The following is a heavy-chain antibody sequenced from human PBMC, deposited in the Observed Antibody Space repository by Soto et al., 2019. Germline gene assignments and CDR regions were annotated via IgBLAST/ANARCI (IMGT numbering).Heavy chain of an antibody. Sequence: QVQLVESGGGVVQPGRSLRLSCAASGFTFSKYDMYWVRQAPGKGLEWVAVISYDGSNKYYADSVKGLFTISRDNSKNMLYLQINSLRAEDTAVYYCAKDRSYSGSSYFDYWGQGTLVPVSS. V-gene: IGHV3-30*18. CDR3: AKDRSYSGSSYFDY. CDR2: ISYDGSNK. J-gene: IGHJ4*02. D-gene: IGHD3-10*01. CDR1: GFTFSKYD.